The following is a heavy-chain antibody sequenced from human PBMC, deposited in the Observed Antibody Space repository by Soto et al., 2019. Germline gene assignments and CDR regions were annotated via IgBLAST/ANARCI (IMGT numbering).Heavy chain of an antibody. Sequence: QVQLQESGPGLVRPSGTLSLTCAVSGDSISSENWWSWVRQPPGKGLEWLGDIYHNGNTNDNPSLKSRVSISVDKSKNLISLKLSFVTAADTAVYSCARGDVGSSSFDDWGQGVLVTVSS. V-gene: IGHV4-4*02. D-gene: IGHD6-6*01. CDR3: ARGDVGSSSFDD. CDR2: IYHNGNT. J-gene: IGHJ4*02. CDR1: GDSISSENW.